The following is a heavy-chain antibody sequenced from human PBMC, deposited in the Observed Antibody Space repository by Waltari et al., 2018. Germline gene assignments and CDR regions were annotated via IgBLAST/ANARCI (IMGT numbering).Heavy chain of an antibody. CDR3: AREGEYCSDGYCYSLDH. Sequence: QVQLQESGPGLVNPSQTLSLTCRVPGGSINDPSYWWSWLRQPAGKGLEWIGRIYASGFTNYSPSLESRLTISADTSKNQISLILTSVTAADTAVYYCAREGEYCSDGYCYSLDHWGQGTLVTVSS. J-gene: IGHJ4*02. CDR1: GGSINDPSYW. CDR2: IYASGFT. D-gene: IGHD2-15*01. V-gene: IGHV4-61*02.